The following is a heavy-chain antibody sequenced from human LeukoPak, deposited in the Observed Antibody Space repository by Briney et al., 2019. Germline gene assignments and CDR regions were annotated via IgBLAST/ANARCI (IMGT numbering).Heavy chain of an antibody. CDR3: ARGHSGSYYFGFDY. D-gene: IGHD1-26*01. Sequence: ASVKVSCKASGYTFTSYGISWVRQAPGQGLEWMGWISAYNGNTNYAQKLQGRVTMTTGTSTSTAYMELRSLRSDDTAVYYCARGHSGSYYFGFDYWGQGTLVTVSS. CDR2: ISAYNGNT. V-gene: IGHV1-18*01. CDR1: GYTFTSYG. J-gene: IGHJ4*02.